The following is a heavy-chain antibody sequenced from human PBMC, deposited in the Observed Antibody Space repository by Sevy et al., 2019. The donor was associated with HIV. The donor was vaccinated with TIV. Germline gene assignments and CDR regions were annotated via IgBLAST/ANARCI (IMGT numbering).Heavy chain of an antibody. V-gene: IGHV3-11*01. CDR3: ARVDRVIRGSWFDP. D-gene: IGHD3-16*02. CDR1: GFTFSDYY. J-gene: IGHJ5*02. CDR2: ISSSGSTI. Sequence: GGSLRLSCAASGFTFSDYYMSWIRQAPGKGLEWVSYISSSGSTIYYADSVKGRFTISRDNAKNSLYLQMNSLRAEETAVYYCARVDRVIRGSWFDPWGQGTLVTVSS.